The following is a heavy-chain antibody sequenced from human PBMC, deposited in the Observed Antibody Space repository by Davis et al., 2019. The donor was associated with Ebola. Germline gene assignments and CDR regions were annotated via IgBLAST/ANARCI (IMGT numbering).Heavy chain of an antibody. CDR1: GFTFTSYT. Sequence: GESLKISCAASGFTFTSYTMYWVRQAPGKGLEWVSSVNSPSNYIYYADSVKGRFTISRDNAKNTLYLQMNSLRAEDTAVYYCAKDLYGDYKDDYWGQGTLVTVSS. J-gene: IGHJ4*02. D-gene: IGHD4-17*01. CDR2: VNSPSNYI. V-gene: IGHV3-21*04. CDR3: AKDLYGDYKDDY.